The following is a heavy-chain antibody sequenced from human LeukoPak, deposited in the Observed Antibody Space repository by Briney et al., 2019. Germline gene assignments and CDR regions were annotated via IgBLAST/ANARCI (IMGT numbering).Heavy chain of an antibody. CDR2: IWYDGSNK. CDR3: GAVGATSPFDY. D-gene: IGHD1-26*01. CDR1: GSTFSSYG. V-gene: IGHV3-33*01. Sequence: GGSLRLSCAASGSTFSSYGMHWVRQAPGKGLEWVAVIWYDGSNKYYADSVKGRFTISRDNSKNTLYLQMNSLRAEDTAVYYCGAVGATSPFDYWGQGTLVTVSS. J-gene: IGHJ4*02.